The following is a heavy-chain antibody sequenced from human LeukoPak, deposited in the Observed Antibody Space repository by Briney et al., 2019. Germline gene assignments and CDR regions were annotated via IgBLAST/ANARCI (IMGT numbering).Heavy chain of an antibody. CDR1: GFSFSNFG. CDR2: IRHDGSNE. J-gene: IGHJ4*02. D-gene: IGHD3-3*01. Sequence: PGGPLRLSCTTSGFSFSNFGMHWVRQAPDKGLEWLAFIRHDGSNEYSADSVKGRFTISRDNSRSTLFLQMDNLRSEDTAIYYCARDLGIFGDFDYWGQGTLVIVSS. V-gene: IGHV3-30*02. CDR3: ARDLGIFGDFDY.